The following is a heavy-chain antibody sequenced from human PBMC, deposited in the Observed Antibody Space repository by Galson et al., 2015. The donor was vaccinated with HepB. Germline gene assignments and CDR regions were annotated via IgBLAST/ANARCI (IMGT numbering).Heavy chain of an antibody. CDR2: ISGSGGST. CDR3: TTDYYDSSRDWFDP. D-gene: IGHD3-22*01. V-gene: IGHV3-23*01. Sequence: SLRLSCAASGFTFSSYAMSWVRQAPGKGLEWVSAISGSGGSTYYADSVKGRFTISRDNSKNTLYLQMNSLKTEDTAVYYCTTDYYDSSRDWFDPWGQGTLVTVSS. CDR1: GFTFSSYA. J-gene: IGHJ5*02.